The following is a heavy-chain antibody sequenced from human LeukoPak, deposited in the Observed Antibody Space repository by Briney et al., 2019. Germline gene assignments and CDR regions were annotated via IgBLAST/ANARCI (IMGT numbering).Heavy chain of an antibody. CDR3: AKERSASYYYDSSGYSNYNFDY. V-gene: IGHV3-23*01. CDR1: GFTFSSYA. CDR2: ISGSGGAT. J-gene: IGHJ4*02. D-gene: IGHD3-22*01. Sequence: GGSLRLSCAASGFTFSSYAMSWVRHAPGKGLEWGSAISGSGGATYYADSVKGRFTISRDNSKNTLYLQMNSLSAEDTAVYYCAKERSASYYYDSSGYSNYNFDYWGQGTLVTISS.